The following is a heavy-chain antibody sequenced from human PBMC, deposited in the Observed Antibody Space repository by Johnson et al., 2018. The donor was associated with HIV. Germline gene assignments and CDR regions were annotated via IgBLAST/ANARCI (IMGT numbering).Heavy chain of an antibody. Sequence: QVQLVESGGGLVKPGGSLRLSCAASGFTFSSYGMHWVRQAPGKGLEWVAVISYDGSNKYYADSVKGRFTISRDNSKNTLYLQMNRLRAEDTAVYYCAKGENDYGDYGLDAFDIWGQGTMVTVSS. CDR2: ISYDGSNK. D-gene: IGHD4-17*01. CDR1: GFTFSSYG. CDR3: AKGENDYGDYGLDAFDI. J-gene: IGHJ3*02. V-gene: IGHV3-30*18.